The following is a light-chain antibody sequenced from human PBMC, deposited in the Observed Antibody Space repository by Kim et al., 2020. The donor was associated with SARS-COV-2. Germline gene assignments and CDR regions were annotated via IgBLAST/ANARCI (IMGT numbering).Light chain of an antibody. CDR2: YDS. Sequence: APRKTAWITGGRTNMGGKNVHWYQQEPGQAPVLVIHYDSDRPSGIPERFSGSNSGNTATLTITRVEAGDEADYYCQVWDSSSDHPVFGGGTQLTVL. CDR3: QVWDSSSDHPV. J-gene: IGLJ3*02. CDR1: NMGGKN. V-gene: IGLV3-21*04.